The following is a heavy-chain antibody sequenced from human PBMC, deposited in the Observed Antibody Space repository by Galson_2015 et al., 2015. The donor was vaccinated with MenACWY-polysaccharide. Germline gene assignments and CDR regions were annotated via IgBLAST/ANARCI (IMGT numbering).Heavy chain of an antibody. CDR1: GFTFSSYA. CDR2: LSPTTGNT. CDR3: AKGAAHYGSGNYYDY. D-gene: IGHD3-10*01. J-gene: IGHJ4*02. Sequence: SLRLSCAASGFTFSSYAMHWVRQAPGKGLEWASGLSPTTGNTYYADSVRGRFTISRDNSKNTLYLQMDSLRAEDTALYYCAKGAAHYGSGNYYDYWGQGTQVTVSS. V-gene: IGHV3-23*01.